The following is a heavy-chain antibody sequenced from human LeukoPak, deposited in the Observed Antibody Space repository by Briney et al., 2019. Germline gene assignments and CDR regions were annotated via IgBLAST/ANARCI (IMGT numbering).Heavy chain of an antibody. CDR2: ISYSGNT. V-gene: IGHV4-31*03. J-gene: IGHJ4*02. CDR1: GGSISSVDYY. Sequence: PSETLSLTCTVSGGSISSVDYYWSWIRQHPGKGLEWIGYISYSGNTYYNPSLRSRASISADTPKSQFSLKLSSTTAADTAVYYCARATVATPSEFDYWGQGTLVTVSS. CDR3: ARATVATPSEFDY. D-gene: IGHD4-17*01.